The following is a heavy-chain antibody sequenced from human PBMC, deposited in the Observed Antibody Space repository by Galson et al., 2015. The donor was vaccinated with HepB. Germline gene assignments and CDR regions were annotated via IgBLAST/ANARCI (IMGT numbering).Heavy chain of an antibody. V-gene: IGHV5-10-1*01. CDR1: GYSFTSFW. D-gene: IGHD6-13*01. CDR3: ARRVAAAVRTISMDV. Sequence: QSGAEVKKPGESLRISCKGSGYSFTSFWIHWVRQMPGKGLEWMGRIDPRNSYTNYRPSFQGHVTISTDKSINTAYLQWSSLKASDTAMYYCARRVAAAVRTISMDVWGQGTTVTVSS. CDR2: IDPRNSYT. J-gene: IGHJ6*02.